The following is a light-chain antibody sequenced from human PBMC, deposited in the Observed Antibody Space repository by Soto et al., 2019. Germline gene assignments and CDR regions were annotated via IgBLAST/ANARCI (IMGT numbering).Light chain of an antibody. J-gene: IGKJ4*01. V-gene: IGKV1-33*01. CDR2: DAS. CDR1: QDISNY. Sequence: DIQMTQSPSSLSASVGDRVTITCQASQDISNYLNWYQQKPGKAPKLLIYDASNLETGVPSRFSGSGSGTDFTFTIRSLQPEDLATYYCQQYDNLPIPFGGVTKVEIK. CDR3: QQYDNLPIP.